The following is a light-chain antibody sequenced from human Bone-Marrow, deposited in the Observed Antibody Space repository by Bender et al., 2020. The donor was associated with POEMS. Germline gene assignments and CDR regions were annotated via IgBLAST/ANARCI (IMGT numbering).Light chain of an antibody. Sequence: NFILTQPHSVSESPGKTVTISCTRSSGSIASNYVQWYQQRPGSSPTVVIYEDSQRPSGVPDRFSGSTDISSNSASLTISGLRPEDEADYYCQSYGNFNHWVFGGDQADRP. CDR3: QSYGNFNHWV. V-gene: IGLV6-57*01. J-gene: IGLJ3*02. CDR1: SGSIASNY. CDR2: EDS.